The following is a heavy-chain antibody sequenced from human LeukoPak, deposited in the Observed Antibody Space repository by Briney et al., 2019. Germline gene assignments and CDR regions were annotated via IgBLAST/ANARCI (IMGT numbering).Heavy chain of an antibody. J-gene: IGHJ4*02. CDR2: IWYDGSNK. V-gene: IGHV3-33*06. CDR3: AKDRDLYYYDSSGYYDY. Sequence: GRSLRLYCAASGFTFSSYGMHWVRQAPGKGLEWVAVIWYDGSNKYYADSVKGRFTISRDNSKNTLYLQMNSLRAEDTAVYYCAKDRDLYYYDSSGYYDYWGQGTLVTVSS. D-gene: IGHD3-22*01. CDR1: GFTFSSYG.